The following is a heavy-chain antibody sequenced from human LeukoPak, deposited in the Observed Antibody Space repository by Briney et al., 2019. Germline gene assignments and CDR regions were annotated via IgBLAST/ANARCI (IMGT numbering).Heavy chain of an antibody. CDR2: INPNSGGT. CDR3: ARVLVGATVGFDY. D-gene: IGHD1-26*01. J-gene: IGHJ4*02. V-gene: IGHV1-2*02. CDR1: GYTFTSYD. Sequence: ASVKVSCKASGYTFTSYDINWVRQATGQGLEWMGWINPNSGGTNYAQKFQGRVTMTRDTSISTAYMELSRLRSDDTAVYYCARVLVGATVGFDYWGQGTLVSVSS.